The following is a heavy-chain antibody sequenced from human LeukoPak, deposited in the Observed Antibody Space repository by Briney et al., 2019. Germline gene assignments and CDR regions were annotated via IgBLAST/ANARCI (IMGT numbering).Heavy chain of an antibody. Sequence: GGSLRLSCAASGFTFSSFAMGWVRQAPGKGLEWVSAISSTGSSTYYADSVKGRFTISRDNSKNTLYLQMNSLRAEDTAVYYCARDITIFGVVTDDAFDIWGQGTMVTVSS. CDR1: GFTFSSFA. D-gene: IGHD3-3*01. J-gene: IGHJ3*02. CDR2: ISSTGSST. CDR3: ARDITIFGVVTDDAFDI. V-gene: IGHV3-23*01.